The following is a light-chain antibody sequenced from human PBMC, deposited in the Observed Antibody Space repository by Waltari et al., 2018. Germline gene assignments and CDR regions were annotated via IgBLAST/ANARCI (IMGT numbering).Light chain of an antibody. CDR2: KAS. CDR1: QSISCW. J-gene: IGKJ1*01. CDR3: QQYNSYSET. V-gene: IGKV1-5*03. Sequence: IQMTQSPSTLSASVEDIVNITCRASQSISCWLACYQQKPGKAPKLLTYKASSLERGVPSRFSGSGSGTEFTLTISSLQPDDFATYYCQQYNSYSETFGQGTKVEIK.